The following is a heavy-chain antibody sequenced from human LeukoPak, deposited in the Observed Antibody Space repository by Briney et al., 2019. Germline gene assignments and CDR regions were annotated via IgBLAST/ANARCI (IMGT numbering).Heavy chain of an antibody. J-gene: IGHJ4*02. CDR3: ARDGTFDY. CDR2: ISSSSSTI. Sequence: GGSLRLSCAASGFTFSSYSMNWVRQAPGKGLEWVSYISSSSSTIYYADSVKGRFTISRDNAKNSLYLQMNSLRAEDTAMYYCARDGTFDYWGQGTLVTVSS. CDR1: GFTFSSYS. V-gene: IGHV3-48*01.